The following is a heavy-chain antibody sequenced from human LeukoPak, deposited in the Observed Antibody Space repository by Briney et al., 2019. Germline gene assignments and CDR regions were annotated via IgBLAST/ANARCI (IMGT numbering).Heavy chain of an antibody. V-gene: IGHV3-21*01. CDR3: ARDRVTTYVGYFDY. CDR1: GFTFSSYS. D-gene: IGHD4-11*01. J-gene: IGHJ4*02. CDR2: ISSSSSYI. Sequence: GGSLRLSCAASGFTFSSYSMNWVRQAPGKGLEWVSSISSSSSYIYYADSVKGRFTISRDNAKNSLYLQMNSLRAEDTAVYYCARDRVTTYVGYFDYWGQGTLVTVSS.